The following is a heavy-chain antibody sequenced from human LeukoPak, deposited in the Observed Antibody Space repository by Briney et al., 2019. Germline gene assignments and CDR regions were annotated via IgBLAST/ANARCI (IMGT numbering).Heavy chain of an antibody. V-gene: IGHV4-34*01. CDR1: GESFSGYY. J-gene: IGHJ4*02. D-gene: IGHD6-19*01. Sequence: SETLSLTCAVYGESFSGYYWSWIRQPPGKGLEWIGEINHSGSTDYNPSLKSRVTISVDTSKNQFSLKLSSVTAADTAVYYCARGSSGWYSYFDYWGQGTLVTVSS. CDR2: INHSGST. CDR3: ARGSSGWYSYFDY.